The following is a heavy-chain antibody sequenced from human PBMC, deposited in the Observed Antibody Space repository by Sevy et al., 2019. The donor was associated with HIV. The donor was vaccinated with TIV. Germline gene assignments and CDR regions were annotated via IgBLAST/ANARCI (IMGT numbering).Heavy chain of an antibody. CDR2: IYYNGHI. D-gene: IGHD1-26*01. CDR3: AGENAWGRGYS. J-gene: IGHJ4*02. Sequence: SETLSLTCTVSGGSITSLYWNWIRQPPGKGLEWIANIYYNGHINYNPSLKSRVTSSLDTSNNQFSRRLSSVTAADTAMYYCAGENAWGRGYSWGQGTLVTVSS. CDR1: GGSITSLY. V-gene: IGHV4-59*08.